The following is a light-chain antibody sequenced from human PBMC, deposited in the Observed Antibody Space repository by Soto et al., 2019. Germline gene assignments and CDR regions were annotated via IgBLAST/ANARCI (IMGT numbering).Light chain of an antibody. J-gene: IGKJ1*01. CDR1: QSVSSSY. Sequence: EIVLTQSPGTLSLSPGERATLSCRASQSVSSSYLAWYQQKPGQAPRLLIYGASSRATGIPDRFSGSGSGTDFTLTISRLEPEDFAVYYYQQYGSSPPQTFGQGTKVDIK. CDR2: GAS. CDR3: QQYGSSPPQT. V-gene: IGKV3-20*01.